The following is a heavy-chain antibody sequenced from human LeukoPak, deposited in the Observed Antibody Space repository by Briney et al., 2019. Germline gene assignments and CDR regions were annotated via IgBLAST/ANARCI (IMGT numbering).Heavy chain of an antibody. J-gene: IGHJ4*02. CDR3: ARERGYSYGRKNFDY. CDR1: GFTFSSYS. Sequence: GGSLRLSCAASGFTFSSYSMNWVRQAPGKGLEWVSYISSSSSTIYYADSVKGRFTISRDNAKNSLYLQMNSLRAEDTAVYYCARERGYSYGRKNFDYWGQGTLVTISS. D-gene: IGHD5-18*01. CDR2: ISSSSSTI. V-gene: IGHV3-48*01.